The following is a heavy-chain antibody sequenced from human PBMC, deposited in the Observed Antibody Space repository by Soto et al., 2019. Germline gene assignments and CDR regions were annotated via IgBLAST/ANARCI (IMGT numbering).Heavy chain of an antibody. CDR1: GYTFTSYG. V-gene: IGHV1-18*01. D-gene: IGHD3-22*01. CDR2: ISAYNGNT. J-gene: IGHJ3*02. Sequence: QVQLVQSGAEVKKPGASVKVSCKASGYTFTSYGISWVRQAPGQGLEWMGWISAYNGNTNYAQKLQGRVTMTTDTATSTADMELRSLRSDDTAVYYCARARYYYDSSGYYSDAFDIWGQGTMVTVSS. CDR3: ARARYYYDSSGYYSDAFDI.